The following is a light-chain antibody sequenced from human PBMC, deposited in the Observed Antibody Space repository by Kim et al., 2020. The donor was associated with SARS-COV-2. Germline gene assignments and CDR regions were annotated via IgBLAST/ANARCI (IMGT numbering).Light chain of an antibody. CDR1: QSISSW. CDR3: QQYNTYSRT. CDR2: KAS. Sequence: DIQMTQSPSTLSASVGDRVTITCRASQSISSWLAWYQQKPGKAPKLLIYKASSLQSGVPSTFSGSGSGTEFTLTFSSLQPDDFATYYCQQYNTYSRTFGQGTKVDIK. V-gene: IGKV1-5*03. J-gene: IGKJ1*01.